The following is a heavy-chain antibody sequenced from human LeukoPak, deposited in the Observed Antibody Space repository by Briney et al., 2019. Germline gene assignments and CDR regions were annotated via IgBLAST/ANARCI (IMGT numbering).Heavy chain of an antibody. CDR1: GFTFSDYY. Sequence: GGSLRLSRAASGFTFSDYYMSWIRQAPGKGLEWVSYISSSGSTIYYADSVKGRFTISRDNAKNSLYLQMNSLRAEDTAVYYCARDQGGVLRFLEWPQYFDYWGQGTLVTVSS. CDR2: ISSSGSTI. CDR3: ARDQGGVLRFLEWPQYFDY. D-gene: IGHD3-3*01. J-gene: IGHJ4*02. V-gene: IGHV3-11*01.